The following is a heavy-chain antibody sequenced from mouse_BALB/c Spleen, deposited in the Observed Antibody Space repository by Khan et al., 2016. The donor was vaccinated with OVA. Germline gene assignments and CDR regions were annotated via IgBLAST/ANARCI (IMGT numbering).Heavy chain of an antibody. J-gene: IGHJ4*01. CDR2: IWSGGST. V-gene: IGHV2-6-4*01. Sequence: QVQLKESGPGLVAPSQSLSITCTVSGFSLSRYSVHWVRQPPGKGLEWLGMIWSGGSTDYNSALESRLSISKDNSKSQVFLKMNSLQTDDTAMYYCARTKYGNYVSLDYWGQGTSVTVSS. D-gene: IGHD2-10*02. CDR1: GFSLSRYS. CDR3: ARTKYGNYVSLDY.